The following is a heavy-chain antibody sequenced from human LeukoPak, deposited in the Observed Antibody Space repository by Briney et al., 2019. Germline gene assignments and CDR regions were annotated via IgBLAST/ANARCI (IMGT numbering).Heavy chain of an antibody. V-gene: IGHV1-69*04. D-gene: IGHD4-23*01. CDR1: GGTFSSYA. CDR2: IIPILGIA. Sequence: SVNVSCKASGGTFSSYAISWVRQAPGQGLEWMGRIIPILGIANYAQKFQGRVTITADKSTSTAYMEVSSLRSEDTAVYYCARNGGTADAFDIWGQGTMVTVSS. CDR3: ARNGGTADAFDI. J-gene: IGHJ3*02.